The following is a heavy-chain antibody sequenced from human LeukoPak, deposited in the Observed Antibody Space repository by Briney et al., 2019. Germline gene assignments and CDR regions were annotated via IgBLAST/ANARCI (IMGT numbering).Heavy chain of an antibody. D-gene: IGHD3-3*01. CDR3: AKDSGRYYHFWGCYYQFDY. Sequence: GGSLRLSCAASGFTFSSYGMHWVRQAPGKGLEWVAVISYDGSNKYYADSVKGRFTISRDNSKNTLYLQMNSLGAEDTAVYYCAKDSGRYYHFWGCYYQFDYWGQGTLVTVSS. J-gene: IGHJ4*02. V-gene: IGHV3-30*18. CDR1: GFTFSSYG. CDR2: ISYDGSNK.